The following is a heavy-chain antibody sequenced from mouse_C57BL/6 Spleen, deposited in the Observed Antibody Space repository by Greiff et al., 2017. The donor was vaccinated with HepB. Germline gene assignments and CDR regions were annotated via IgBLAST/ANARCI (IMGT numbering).Heavy chain of an antibody. CDR2: IRLKSDNYAT. J-gene: IGHJ4*01. D-gene: IGHD3-2*02. Sequence: EVKVEESGGGLVQPGGSMKLSCVASGFTFSNYWMNWVRQSPEKGLEWVAQIRLKSDNYATHYAESVKGRFTISRDDSKSSVYLQMNNLRAEDTGIYYCTRSSGYSYAMDYWGQGTSVTVSS. V-gene: IGHV6-3*01. CDR1: GFTFSNYW. CDR3: TRSSGYSYAMDY.